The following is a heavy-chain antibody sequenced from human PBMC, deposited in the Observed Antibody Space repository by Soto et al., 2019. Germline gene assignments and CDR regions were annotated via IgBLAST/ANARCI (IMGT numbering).Heavy chain of an antibody. J-gene: IGHJ6*02. CDR2: ISGSGGST. Sequence: GGSLRLSCAASGFTFSSYAMSWVRQAPGKGLEWVSAISGSGGSTYYADSVKGRFTISRDNAKNTLYLQMNSLRAEDTAVYYCASLIAAAGYYYYGMDVWGQGTTVTVSS. CDR1: GFTFSSYA. D-gene: IGHD6-13*01. V-gene: IGHV3-23*01. CDR3: ASLIAAAGYYYYGMDV.